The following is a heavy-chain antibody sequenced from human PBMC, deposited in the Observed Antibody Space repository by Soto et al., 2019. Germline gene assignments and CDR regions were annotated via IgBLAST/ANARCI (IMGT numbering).Heavy chain of an antibody. D-gene: IGHD2-2*01. Sequence: QVQLVQSGAEVKKPGSSVKVSCKASGGTFSSYTISWVRQAPGQGLEWMGRIIPILGIANYAQKVQGRVTITADKSTSTAYMELSSLRSEDTAVYYCARELIVVVPAASYYFDYWGQGTLVTVSS. J-gene: IGHJ4*02. CDR3: ARELIVVVPAASYYFDY. V-gene: IGHV1-69*08. CDR1: GGTFSSYT. CDR2: IIPILGIA.